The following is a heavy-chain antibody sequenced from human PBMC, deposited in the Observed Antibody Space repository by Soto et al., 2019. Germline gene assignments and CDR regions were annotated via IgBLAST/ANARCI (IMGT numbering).Heavy chain of an antibody. CDR1: GGSISSGDYY. CDR2: IYYSGSP. CDR3: ARLTPGYSSGWFIDY. Sequence: QVQLQESGPGLVKPSQTLSLTCTVSGGSISSGDYYWSWIRQPPEKGLEWIGYIYYSGSPYYNPSLKSRVTISVDTSKNQFSLKRSSVTAADTAVYYCARLTPGYSSGWFIDYWGQGTLVTVSS. V-gene: IGHV4-30-4*01. J-gene: IGHJ4*02. D-gene: IGHD6-19*01.